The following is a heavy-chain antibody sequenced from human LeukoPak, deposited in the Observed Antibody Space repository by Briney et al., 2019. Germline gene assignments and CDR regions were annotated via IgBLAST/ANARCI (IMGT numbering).Heavy chain of an antibody. CDR2: IKQDGSEK. CDR1: GLTFSSYW. Sequence: GGSLRLSCAASGLTFSSYWMSWVRQAPGKGLEWVANIKQDGSEKYYVDSVKGRFTISRDNAKNSLYLQMNSLRAEDTAVYYCARGIQLWLRTTRGGFDYWGQGTLVTVSS. D-gene: IGHD5-18*01. V-gene: IGHV3-7*01. J-gene: IGHJ4*02. CDR3: ARGIQLWLRTTRGGFDY.